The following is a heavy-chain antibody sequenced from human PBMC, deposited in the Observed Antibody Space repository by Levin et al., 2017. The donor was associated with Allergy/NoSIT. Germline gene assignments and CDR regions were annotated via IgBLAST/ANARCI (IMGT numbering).Heavy chain of an antibody. J-gene: IGHJ4*02. CDR1: GFTFTRFA. V-gene: IGHV3-23*01. Sequence: PGESLKISCAASGFTFTRFAMSWVRQAPGKGLEWVSSINNGGNAYYADSVMGRFTISRDTSKDTLYLQMDSVRAEDSAVSYCSKDQLSSGWPTFDSWGQGTLVTVSS. CDR3: SKDQLSSGWPTFDS. D-gene: IGHD6-19*01. CDR2: INNGGNA.